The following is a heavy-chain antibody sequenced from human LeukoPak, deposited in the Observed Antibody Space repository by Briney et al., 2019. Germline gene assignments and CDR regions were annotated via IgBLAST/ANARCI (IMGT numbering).Heavy chain of an antibody. CDR3: AREYCGGDCYSGEFDY. D-gene: IGHD2-21*02. CDR1: GGSISSGSYY. J-gene: IGHJ4*02. V-gene: IGHV4-61*02. CDR2: IYTSGST. Sequence: SETLSLTCTVSGGSISSGSYYWSWIRQPGGKGLEWIGRIYTSGSTNYNPSLKSRVTISVDTSKNQFSLKLSSVTAADTAVYYCAREYCGGDCYSGEFDYWGQGTLVTVSS.